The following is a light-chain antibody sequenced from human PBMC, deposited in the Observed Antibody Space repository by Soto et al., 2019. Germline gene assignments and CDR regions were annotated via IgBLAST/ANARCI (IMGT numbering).Light chain of an antibody. CDR1: QSVLYSSNNNNY. CDR2: WAS. J-gene: IGKJ5*01. Sequence: DIVMTQSPDSLAVSLGERATINCKSSQSVLYSSNNNNYLAWYQQKPGQPPRLLIYWASTRESGVPDRFSGSGSGTDFTLTISSLQAEDVAVYYCKQYYSTPLTFGGGTRLEI. V-gene: IGKV4-1*01. CDR3: KQYYSTPLT.